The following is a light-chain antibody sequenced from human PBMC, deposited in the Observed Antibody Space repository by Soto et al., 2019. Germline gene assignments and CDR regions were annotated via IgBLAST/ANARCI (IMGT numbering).Light chain of an antibody. J-gene: IGLJ1*01. CDR3: SSYAGSNKSV. CDR2: EVS. CDR1: SSDVGGYNY. V-gene: IGLV2-8*01. Sequence: QSVLTQPPSASGSRGQSVTISCTGTSSDVGGYNYVSWYQQHPGKAPKLMIYEVSKRPSGVPDRFSGSKSGNTASLTVSGLQAGDEADYYCSSYAGSNKSVFGTGTKLTVL.